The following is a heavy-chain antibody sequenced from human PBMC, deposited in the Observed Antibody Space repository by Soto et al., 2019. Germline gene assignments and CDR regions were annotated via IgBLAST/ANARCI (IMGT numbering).Heavy chain of an antibody. J-gene: IGHJ5*02. D-gene: IGHD1-26*01. CDR1: GFTFSSYS. V-gene: IGHV3-64*01. Sequence: EVQLVESGGGLVQPGGSLSLSCAASGFTFSSYSMHWVRQAPGNGLEYVSAISSNGGTTSYANSVNGRFTISRDNSKNMLYLQMGSLRAEDMAVYYCGGYSGDGIWSWGQGTLVTVSS. CDR3: GGYSGDGIWS. CDR2: ISSNGGTT.